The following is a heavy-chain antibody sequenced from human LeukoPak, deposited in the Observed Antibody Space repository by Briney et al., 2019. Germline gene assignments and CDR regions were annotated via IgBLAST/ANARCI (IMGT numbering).Heavy chain of an antibody. CDR2: ISNSDYST. V-gene: IGHV3-23*01. CDR3: AKEPSSSWPYFDY. Sequence: GGSLRLSCAASGFTFSSYAMSWVRQAPGKGLEWVSTISNSDYSTYYADSVKGRFTISRDNSKNTLYLQMNSLRAEDTAVYYCAKEPSSSWPYFDYWGQGTLVTVSS. CDR1: GFTFSSYA. D-gene: IGHD6-13*01. J-gene: IGHJ4*02.